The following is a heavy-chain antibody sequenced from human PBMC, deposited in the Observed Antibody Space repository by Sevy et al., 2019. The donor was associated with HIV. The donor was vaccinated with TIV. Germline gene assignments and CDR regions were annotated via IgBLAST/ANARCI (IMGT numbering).Heavy chain of an antibody. J-gene: IGHJ5*02. V-gene: IGHV3-33*01. CDR3: AGDRFSGSYQGGWFDP. CDR2: IWYDGSNK. Sequence: GESLKISCAASGFTFSSYGMHWVRQAPGKGLEWVAVIWYDGSNKYYADSVKGRFTISRDNSKNTLYLQMNSLRAEDTAVYYGAGDRFSGSYQGGWFDPWGQGTLVTVSS. D-gene: IGHD1-26*01. CDR1: GFTFSSYG.